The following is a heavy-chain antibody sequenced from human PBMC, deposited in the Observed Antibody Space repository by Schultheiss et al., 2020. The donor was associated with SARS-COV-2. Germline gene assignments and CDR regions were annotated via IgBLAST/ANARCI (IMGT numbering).Heavy chain of an antibody. V-gene: IGHV1-2*02. J-gene: IGHJ5*02. CDR1: GNTFTGYY. Sequence: ASVKVSCKASGNTFTGYYMHWVRQAPGQGLEWTGWINPNSGGTSYAQKFQGRVTMTRDTSISTAYMELSRLRSDDTAVYYCARDAGIAATDTDDWFDPWGQGTLVTVSS. CDR2: INPNSGGT. D-gene: IGHD6-13*01. CDR3: ARDAGIAATDTDDWFDP.